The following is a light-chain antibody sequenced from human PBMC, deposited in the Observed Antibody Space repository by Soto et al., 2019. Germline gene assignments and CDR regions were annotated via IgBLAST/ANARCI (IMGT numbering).Light chain of an antibody. CDR3: QQYNSYGFT. CDR2: DAS. J-gene: IGKJ3*01. CDR1: QRISDW. Sequence: DIQMTQSPSTLSASVGDRVTITCRASQRISDWLAWYQQKPGKAPKLLIYDASTLESGVPSRFSGSGSGTEFTLTISSLQPDDFATYYCQQYNSYGFTFGPGTKVDIK. V-gene: IGKV1-5*01.